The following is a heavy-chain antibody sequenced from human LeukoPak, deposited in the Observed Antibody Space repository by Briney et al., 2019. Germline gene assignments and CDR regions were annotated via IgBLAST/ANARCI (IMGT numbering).Heavy chain of an antibody. Sequence: ASVKVSCKASGGTFSSYAISWVRQAPGQGLEWMGGIIPIFGTANYAQKFQGRVTITTDESTSTAYMELSSLRSEDTAVYYCARPSHCSGGSYYFDQWGQGTLVTVSS. D-gene: IGHD2-15*01. J-gene: IGHJ4*02. CDR1: GGTFSSYA. CDR3: ARPSHCSGGSYYFDQ. CDR2: IIPIFGTA. V-gene: IGHV1-69*05.